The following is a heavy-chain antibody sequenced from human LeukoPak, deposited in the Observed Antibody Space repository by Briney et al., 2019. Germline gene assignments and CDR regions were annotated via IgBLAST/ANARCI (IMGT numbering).Heavy chain of an antibody. CDR1: GFTFSSYA. CDR3: ARGRIAAGPYYYYYMDV. J-gene: IGHJ6*03. Sequence: GRSLRLSCAASGFTFSSYAMHWVRQAPGKGLEWVAVISYDGSNKYYADSVKGRFTISRDNSKNTLYLQMNSLRAEDTAVYYCARGRIAAGPYYYYYMDVWGKGTRVTVSS. D-gene: IGHD6-6*01. V-gene: IGHV3-30-3*01. CDR2: ISYDGSNK.